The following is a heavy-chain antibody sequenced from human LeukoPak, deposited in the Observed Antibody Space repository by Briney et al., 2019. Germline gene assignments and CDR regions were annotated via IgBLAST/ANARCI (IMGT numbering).Heavy chain of an antibody. D-gene: IGHD2-15*01. CDR3: AKDCNGGNCYIDY. J-gene: IGHJ4*02. Sequence: GGSLRLSCAASGFTFTNYAMSWVRQAPGKGLEWVSGMSGRGVSTYYADSVRGRFTISSDNSKNTLYLQMNSLGAEDTAIYYCAKDCNGGNCYIDYWGQGTLVTVAS. CDR2: MSGRGVST. V-gene: IGHV3-23*01. CDR1: GFTFTNYA.